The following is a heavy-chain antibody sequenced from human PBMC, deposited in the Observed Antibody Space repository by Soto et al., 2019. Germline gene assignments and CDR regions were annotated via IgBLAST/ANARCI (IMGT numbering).Heavy chain of an antibody. Sequence: QVQLVESGGGVVQPGRSLRLSCAASGFTFSNNGMHWVRQAPGKGLEWVTTISSDGNDKYYADSVKGRFTISRDNSKSTLDLQMNGLRAEDTAVYYCAKASMSAHQLLDHWGQGTLVTVSS. D-gene: IGHD6-6*01. CDR2: ISSDGNDK. J-gene: IGHJ4*02. CDR3: AKASMSAHQLLDH. V-gene: IGHV3-30*18. CDR1: GFTFSNNG.